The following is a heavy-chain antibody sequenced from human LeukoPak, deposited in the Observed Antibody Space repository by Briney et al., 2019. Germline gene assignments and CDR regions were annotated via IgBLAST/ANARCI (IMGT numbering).Heavy chain of an antibody. CDR2: MNPNSGNT. V-gene: IGHV1-8*01. J-gene: IGHJ4*02. CDR1: GYTFTSYD. Sequence: ASVKVSCKASGYTFTSYDIDWVRQATGQGLEWMGWMNPNSGNTGYAQKFQGRVTMTRNTSISTAYMELSSLRSEDTAVYYCARVSSWYQRPFDYWGQGTLVTVSS. CDR3: ARVSSWYQRPFDY. D-gene: IGHD6-13*01.